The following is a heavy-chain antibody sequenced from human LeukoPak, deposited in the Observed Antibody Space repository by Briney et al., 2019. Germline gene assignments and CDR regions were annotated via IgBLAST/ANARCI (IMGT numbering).Heavy chain of an antibody. J-gene: IGHJ6*02. CDR1: GYTFTGYY. CDR3: ARVREEADYYYYGMDV. CDR2: IIPILGIA. Sequence: ASVKVSCKASGYTFTGYYMHWVRQAPGQGLEWMGRIIPILGIANYAQKFQGRVTITADKSTSTAYMELSSLRSEDTAVYYCARVREEADYYYYGMDVWGQGTTVTVSS. V-gene: IGHV1-69*04.